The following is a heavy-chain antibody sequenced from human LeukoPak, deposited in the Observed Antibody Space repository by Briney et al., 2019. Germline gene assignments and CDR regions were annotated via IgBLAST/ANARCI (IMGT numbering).Heavy chain of an antibody. CDR2: IRYDGSNK. D-gene: IGHD6-13*01. V-gene: IGHV3-30*02. Sequence: PGGSLRLSCAASGFTFSSYGMHWVRQAPGKGLEWVAFIRYDGSNKYYADSVKGRFTISRDNSKNTLYLQMNSLRAEDTAVYYCAKLAIAAAGSVDYWGQGTLVTVSS. CDR1: GFTFSSYG. CDR3: AKLAIAAAGSVDY. J-gene: IGHJ4*02.